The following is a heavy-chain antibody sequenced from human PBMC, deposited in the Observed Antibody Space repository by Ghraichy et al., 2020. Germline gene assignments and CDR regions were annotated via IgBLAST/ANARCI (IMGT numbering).Heavy chain of an antibody. J-gene: IGHJ4*02. CDR3: AHNDQWLHYDY. Sequence: GPTLVKPTQTLTLTCTLSGISLTTSGVGVAWIRQPPGKALEWLALIYWNDYKRYSPSLKSRLTITKDTSKDQVVLTMTNMDPVDTATYYCAHNDQWLHYDYWGQGTLVTVSS. V-gene: IGHV2-5*01. CDR1: GISLTTSGVG. D-gene: IGHD5-12*01. CDR2: IYWNDYK.